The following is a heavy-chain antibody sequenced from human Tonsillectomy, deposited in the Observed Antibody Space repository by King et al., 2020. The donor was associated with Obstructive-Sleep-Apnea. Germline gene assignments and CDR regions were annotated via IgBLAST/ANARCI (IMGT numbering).Heavy chain of an antibody. D-gene: IGHD6-19*01. CDR3: ARAPGYSSCWYWFDP. Sequence: QLQESGPGLVKPSETLSLTCTVSGGSISSSSYYWGWIRQPPGKGLEWIGSIYYSGSTYYNPSLKSRVTISVDTSKNQFSLKLRSVTAPDTAVYYCARAPGYSSCWYWFDPWGQGTLVTVSS. J-gene: IGHJ5*02. V-gene: IGHV4-39*07. CDR1: GGSISSSSYY. CDR2: IYYSGST.